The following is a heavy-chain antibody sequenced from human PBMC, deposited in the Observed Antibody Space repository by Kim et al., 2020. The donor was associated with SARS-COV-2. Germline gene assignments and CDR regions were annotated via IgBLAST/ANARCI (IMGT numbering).Heavy chain of an antibody. CDR3: AKDRLGRRIAVAGTRGPYGMDV. CDR2: ISYDGSNK. V-gene: IGHV3-30*18. D-gene: IGHD6-19*01. CDR1: GFTFSSYG. J-gene: IGHJ6*02. Sequence: GGSLRLSCAASGFTFSSYGMHWVRQAPGKGLEWVAVISYDGSNKYYADSVKGRFTISRDNSKNTLYLQMNSLRAEDTAVYYCAKDRLGRRIAVAGTRGPYGMDVWGQGTTVTVSS.